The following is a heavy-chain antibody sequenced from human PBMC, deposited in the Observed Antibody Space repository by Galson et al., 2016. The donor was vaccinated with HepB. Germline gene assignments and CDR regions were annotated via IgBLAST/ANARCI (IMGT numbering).Heavy chain of an antibody. J-gene: IGHJ4*02. Sequence: SLRLSCAASGFTFSSSTVGWVRQAPGKAPEWVSSIIASGDRTHYGDSVKGRFTISRDNSKNTLYLLLEINNLGVEDTAIYYCVRDKNAGLDFWGLGTLVTVSS. CDR3: VRDKNAGLDF. CDR1: GFTFSSST. CDR2: IIASGDRT. D-gene: IGHD2/OR15-2a*01. V-gene: IGHV3-23*01.